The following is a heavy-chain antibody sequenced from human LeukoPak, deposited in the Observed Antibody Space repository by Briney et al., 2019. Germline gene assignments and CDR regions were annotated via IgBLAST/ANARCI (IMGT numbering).Heavy chain of an antibody. J-gene: IGHJ6*02. CDR3: AREGRGVSVGMDV. V-gene: IGHV4-59*01. D-gene: IGHD2-8*01. Sequence: SETLSLTCTVSGGSISNYYWSWIRQPPGKGLEWIGYIYYSGSTNYNPPLKSRVTISVDTSKNQFSLKLSSVTAADTALYYCAREGRGVSVGMDVWGQGTTVTVSS. CDR1: GGSISNYY. CDR2: IYYSGST.